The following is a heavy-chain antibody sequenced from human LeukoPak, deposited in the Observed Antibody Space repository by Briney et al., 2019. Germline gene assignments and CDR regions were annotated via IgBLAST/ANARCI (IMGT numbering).Heavy chain of an antibody. CDR3: ARFPRHYYYYYMDV. CDR1: GFTFSSYW. J-gene: IGHJ6*03. V-gene: IGHV3-7*01. CDR2: INQDGSEK. Sequence: GGSLTLSCAASGFTFSSYWMSWVRQAPGKGLEWVASINQDGSEKYYVDSVKRLSTISSDNDKHSLYLQITSLRAEDTAVYYCARFPRHYYYYYMDVWGKGTTVTVSS.